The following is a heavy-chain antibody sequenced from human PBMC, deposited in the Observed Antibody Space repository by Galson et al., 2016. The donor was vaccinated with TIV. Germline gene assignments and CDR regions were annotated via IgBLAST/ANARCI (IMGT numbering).Heavy chain of an antibody. Sequence: SGGTFKIHSITWVRQAPGQGLEWMGGIIPVFGTANYAQSFRGRVTITADESTNTAYLQLSSLRSEDTAVYYCSTEITFWGVIVYARDYGMDVWGQGTTVTVSS. CDR2: IIPVFGTA. CDR3: STEITFWGVIVYARDYGMDV. CDR1: GGTFKIHS. D-gene: IGHD3-16*02. V-gene: IGHV1-69*01. J-gene: IGHJ6*02.